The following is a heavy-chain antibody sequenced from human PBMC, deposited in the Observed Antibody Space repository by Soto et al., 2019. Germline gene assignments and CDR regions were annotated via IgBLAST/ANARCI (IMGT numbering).Heavy chain of an antibody. V-gene: IGHV3-23*01. CDR3: AKVSGVYYYYGMDV. CDR1: GFTFSSYA. Sequence: GSLRLSCAASGFTFSSYAMSWVRQAPGKGLEWVSAISGSGGSIYYADSVKGRFTISRDNSKNTLYLQMNSLRAEDTAVYYCAKVSGVYYYYGMDVWGQGTTVTVS. CDR2: ISGSGGSI. D-gene: IGHD7-27*01. J-gene: IGHJ6*02.